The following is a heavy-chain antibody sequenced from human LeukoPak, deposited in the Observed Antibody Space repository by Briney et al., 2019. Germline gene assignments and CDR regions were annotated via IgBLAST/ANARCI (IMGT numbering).Heavy chain of an antibody. CDR1: GVTFSSYA. V-gene: IGHV3-23*01. CDR2: ISGSGGST. D-gene: IGHD2-2*02. CDR3: AKGHCSSTSCYIGDYFDY. J-gene: IGHJ4*02. Sequence: PGRSLRLSCAASGVTFSSYAMSWVRQAPGKGLEWPSAISGSGGSTYYADFVKGRFTISRDNSKNTLYLQMNSLRAEDTAVYYCAKGHCSSTSCYIGDYFDYWGQGTLVTVSS.